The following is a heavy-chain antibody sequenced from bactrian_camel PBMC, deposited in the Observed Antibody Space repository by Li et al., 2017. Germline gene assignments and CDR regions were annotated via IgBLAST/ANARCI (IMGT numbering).Heavy chain of an antibody. CDR1: GYVYSSYC. J-gene: IGHJ6*01. Sequence: HVQLVESGGGSVQAGGSLRLSCTASGYVYSSYCMGWFRQAPGKEREGVAVMDTDGTIAYADSVKGRFTISPDNAKNTVYLQMNSLKPEDTAMYYCAATSYGLILSCSAALADFGYWGQGTQVTVS. V-gene: IGHV3S9*01. CDR3: AATSYGLILSCSAALADFGY. CDR2: MDTDGTI. D-gene: IGHD3*01.